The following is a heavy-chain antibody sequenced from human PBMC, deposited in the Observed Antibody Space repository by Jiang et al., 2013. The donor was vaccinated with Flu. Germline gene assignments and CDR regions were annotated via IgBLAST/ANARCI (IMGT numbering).Heavy chain of an antibody. CDR2: TYYRSKWYN. Sequence: SQTLSLTCAISGDSVSSNSAAWNWIRQSPSRGLEWLGRTYYRSKWYNDYAVSVKSRITINPDTSKNQFSLQLNSVTPEDTAVYYCARVRDRGYSGYDSGDYYGMDVWGKGTTVTV. D-gene: IGHD5-12*01. V-gene: IGHV6-1*01. CDR3: ARVRDRGYSGYDSGDYYGMDV. CDR1: GDSVSSNSAA. J-gene: IGHJ6*04.